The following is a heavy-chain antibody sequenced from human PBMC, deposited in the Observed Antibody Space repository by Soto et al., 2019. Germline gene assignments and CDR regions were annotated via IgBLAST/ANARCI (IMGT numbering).Heavy chain of an antibody. D-gene: IGHD6-25*01. CDR3: ARDHHGSLDY. CDR2: IYTGDNT. Sequence: EVRLAESGGGLVQPGGSLRLSCEVSGFTVTSDYMAWDRQAPEKGPEWVAFIYTGDNTFYPDSVKGRFTISRDSSKNTVYLQMNSLRFEDTAVYYCARDHHGSLDYWGQGTLVTVSS. J-gene: IGHJ4*02. CDR1: GFTVTSDY. V-gene: IGHV3-66*01.